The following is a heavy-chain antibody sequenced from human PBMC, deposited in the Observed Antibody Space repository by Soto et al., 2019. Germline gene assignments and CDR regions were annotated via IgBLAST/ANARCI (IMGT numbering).Heavy chain of an antibody. J-gene: IGHJ4*02. Sequence: QVQLVQSGAEVKKPGSSVKVSCKASVGTFSSYAISWVRQAPGQGLEWMGGIIPIFGTANYAQKFQGRVTITADDSTSTAYMELSSLRSEDTAVYYCASGVEMATMVYFDYWGQGTLVTVSS. CDR2: IIPIFGTA. CDR1: VGTFSSYA. CDR3: ASGVEMATMVYFDY. D-gene: IGHD5-12*01. V-gene: IGHV1-69*12.